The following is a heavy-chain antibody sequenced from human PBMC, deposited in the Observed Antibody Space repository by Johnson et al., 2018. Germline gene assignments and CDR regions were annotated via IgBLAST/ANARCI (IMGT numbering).Heavy chain of an antibody. D-gene: IGHD6-13*01. J-gene: IGHJ6*02. V-gene: IGHV3-30*18. CDR2: ISYDGSNK. Sequence: QVQLVESGGGVVQPGRSLRLYCAASGFTFSSYGMHWVRQAPGKGLVWVAVISYDGSNKYYADSVKVRFTISRDNSKNTLYLQMNSLRAEDTAVYYCAKGVTGYSSSWYYYYGMDVWGQGTTVTVSS. CDR1: GFTFSSYG. CDR3: AKGVTGYSSSWYYYYGMDV.